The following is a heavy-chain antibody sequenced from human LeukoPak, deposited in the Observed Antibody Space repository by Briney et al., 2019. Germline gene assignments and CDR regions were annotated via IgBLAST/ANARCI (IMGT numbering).Heavy chain of an antibody. D-gene: IGHD3-10*01. CDR3: AKDPHPLIRGRYDWFDP. J-gene: IGHJ5*02. CDR2: ISYDGSNK. CDR1: GFTFSSYG. V-gene: IGHV3-30*18. Sequence: GGSLRLSCAASGFTFSSYGMHWVRQAPGKGLEWVAVISYDGSNKYYADSVKGRFTISRDNSKNTLYLQMNSLRAEDTAVYYCAKDPHPLIRGRYDWFDPWGQGTLVTVSS.